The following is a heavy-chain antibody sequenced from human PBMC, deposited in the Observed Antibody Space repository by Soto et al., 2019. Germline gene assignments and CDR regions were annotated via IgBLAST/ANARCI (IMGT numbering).Heavy chain of an antibody. CDR1: GGSISSGDYY. V-gene: IGHV4-30-4*01. D-gene: IGHD2-15*01. Sequence: SETLSLTCTVSGGSISSGDYYWSWIRQPPXKGLEWIGYIYYSGSTYYNPSLKSRVTISVDTSKNQFSLKLSSVTAADTAVYYCARGKVVVVAATRVPPPKDNWFDPWGQGTLVTVSS. CDR2: IYYSGST. J-gene: IGHJ5*02. CDR3: ARGKVVVVAATRVPPPKDNWFDP.